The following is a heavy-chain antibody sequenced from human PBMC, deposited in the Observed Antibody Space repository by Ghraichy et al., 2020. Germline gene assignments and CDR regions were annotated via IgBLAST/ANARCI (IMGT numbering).Heavy chain of an antibody. CDR2: INPNSGGT. D-gene: IGHD7-27*01. CDR1: GYTFTGYT. V-gene: IGHV1-2*02. Sequence: SVKVSCKASGYTFTGYTMHWVRHAPGQGLEWMGWINPNSGGTNYAQKFEGRVTMTRDTSISTVYMELIRLTSDDTAVYYCARLGMDVWGQGTTVTVSS. CDR3: ARLGMDV. J-gene: IGHJ6*02.